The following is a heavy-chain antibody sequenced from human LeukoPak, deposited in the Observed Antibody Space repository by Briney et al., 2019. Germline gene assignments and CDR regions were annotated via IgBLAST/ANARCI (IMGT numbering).Heavy chain of an antibody. CDR3: ARSIGSNWSPFDY. CDR1: RFTFTTYS. V-gene: IGHV3-21*01. CDR2: ISSSGGHI. J-gene: IGHJ4*02. Sequence: GGSLRLSCAASRFTFTTYSMNWVRQPPGKGLEWVSSISSSGGHIYYADSVRGRFTVSRDNAENSLYLRMNGLRVEDTAVYYCARSIGSNWSPFDYWGQGTLVSVSS. D-gene: IGHD1-20*01.